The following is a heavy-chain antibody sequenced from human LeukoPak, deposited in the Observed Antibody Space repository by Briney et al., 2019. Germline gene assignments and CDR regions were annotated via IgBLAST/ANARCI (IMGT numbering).Heavy chain of an antibody. CDR2: ISCSCSTI. CDR1: GFPLSSYE. J-gene: IGHJ3*02. Sequence: GGSLRLFCAAYGFPLSSYEMNWVRQAPRKGLEWDSYISCSCSTIYYADSVKGRFTISRDNAKNSLYLQMNSLRAEDTAVYYCARDQGRFNDCGGDCYAAFDIWGQGTMVTVSS. CDR3: ARDQGRFNDCGGDCYAAFDI. V-gene: IGHV3-48*03. D-gene: IGHD2-21*02.